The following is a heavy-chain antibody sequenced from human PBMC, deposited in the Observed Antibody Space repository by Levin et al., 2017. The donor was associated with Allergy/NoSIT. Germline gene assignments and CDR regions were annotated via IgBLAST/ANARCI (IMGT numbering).Heavy chain of an antibody. CDR1: GYTFTSYA. Sequence: ASVKVSCKASGYTFTSYAMHWVRQAPGQRLEWMGWINAGNGNTKYSQKFQGRVTITRDTSASTAYMELSSLRSEDTAVYYCASSELGYYGSGSSLGWFDPWGQGTLVTVSS. V-gene: IGHV1-3*01. J-gene: IGHJ5*02. CDR2: INAGNGNT. CDR3: ASSELGYYGSGSSLGWFDP. D-gene: IGHD3-10*01.